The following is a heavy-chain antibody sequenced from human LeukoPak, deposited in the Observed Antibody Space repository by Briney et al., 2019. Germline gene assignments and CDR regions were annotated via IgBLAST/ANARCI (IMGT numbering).Heavy chain of an antibody. J-gene: IGHJ6*02. CDR2: INPSGGST. CDR3: ARGGHSRSGSQLYYYYSMDV. Sequence: ASVKVSCKASGYTFTSYYMHWVRQAPGQGLEWMGIINPSGGSTSYAQKFQGRVTMTRDTSTSTVYMELSSLRSEDTAVYYCARGGHSRSGSQLYYYYSMDVWGQGTTVTVSS. D-gene: IGHD3-10*01. CDR1: GYTFTSYY. V-gene: IGHV1-46*01.